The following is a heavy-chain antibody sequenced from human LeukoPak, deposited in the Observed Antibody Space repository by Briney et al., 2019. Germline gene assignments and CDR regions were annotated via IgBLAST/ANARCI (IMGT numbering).Heavy chain of an antibody. Sequence: GGSLRLSCAASGFTFSSYAMPWVRQAPGKGLEYVSAISSNGGSTYYANSVKGRFTISRENSKNTLYLQMGSLRAEDMAVYYCARSDHLSIAAAGIFDYWGQGTLVTVSS. CDR3: ARSDHLSIAAAGIFDY. V-gene: IGHV3-64*01. CDR1: GFTFSSYA. CDR2: ISSNGGST. J-gene: IGHJ4*02. D-gene: IGHD6-13*01.